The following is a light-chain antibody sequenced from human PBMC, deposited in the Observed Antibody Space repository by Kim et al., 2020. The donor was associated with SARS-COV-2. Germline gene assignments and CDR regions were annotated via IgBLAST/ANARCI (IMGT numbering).Light chain of an antibody. J-gene: IGLJ2*01. CDR3: HSRDSSGRVL. CDR2: GRN. CDR1: SLRSYY. Sequence: SSELTQDPVVSVALGQTVKITCQGDSLRSYYATWYQQKPRQAPVLVIYGRNNRPSGIPDRFSGSASGNTASLTISGTQAEDEADYYCHSRDSSGRVLFGGGTQLTVL. V-gene: IGLV3-19*01.